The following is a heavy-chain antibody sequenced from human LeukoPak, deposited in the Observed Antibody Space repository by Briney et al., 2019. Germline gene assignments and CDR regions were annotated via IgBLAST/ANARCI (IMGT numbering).Heavy chain of an antibody. Sequence: PSGTLSLTCAVSGGSISSSNWWSWVRQPPGKGLEWIGEIYHSGSTNYNPSLKSRVTISVDKSKNQFSLKLSSVTAADTAVYYCASTLRYFDWLSGLDYWGQGTLVTVSS. J-gene: IGHJ4*02. V-gene: IGHV4-4*02. CDR2: IYHSGST. D-gene: IGHD3-9*01. CDR3: ASTLRYFDWLSGLDY. CDR1: GGSISSSNW.